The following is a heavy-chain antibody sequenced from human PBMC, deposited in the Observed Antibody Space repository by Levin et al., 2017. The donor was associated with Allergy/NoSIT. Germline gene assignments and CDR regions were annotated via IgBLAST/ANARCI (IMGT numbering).Heavy chain of an antibody. CDR3: ARSRNYAAERGKLIDY. J-gene: IGHJ4*02. CDR2: MNADNGNT. CDR1: GYTFTSYN. D-gene: IGHD2-15*01. V-gene: IGHV1-8*01. Sequence: ASVKVSCKASGYTFTSYNINWVRQAAGQGLEWMGWMNADNGNTDYAQNFQGRVTMTRDTSITTAYMELSSLRPEDTAIYYCARSRNYAAERGKLIDYWGQGTPVTVSS.